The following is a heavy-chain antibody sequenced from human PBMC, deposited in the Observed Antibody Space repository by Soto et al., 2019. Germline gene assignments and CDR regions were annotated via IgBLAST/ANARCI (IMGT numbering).Heavy chain of an antibody. CDR3: ARGSYCSSTSCYTGQGY. J-gene: IGHJ4*02. CDR2: MNPNSGNT. Sequence: ASVKVSCKASGYTFTSYDINWVRQATGQGLEWMGWMNPNSGNTGYAQKFQGRVTMTRNTSISTAYMELSSLRSEDTAVYYCARGSYCSSTSCYTGQGYWGQGTRGTVSS. D-gene: IGHD2-2*02. V-gene: IGHV1-8*01. CDR1: GYTFTSYD.